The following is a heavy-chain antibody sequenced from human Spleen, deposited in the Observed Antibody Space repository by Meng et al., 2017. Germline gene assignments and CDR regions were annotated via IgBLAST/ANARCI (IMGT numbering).Heavy chain of an antibody. CDR1: GFTFSNYS. J-gene: IGHJ4*02. D-gene: IGHD2-15*01. Sequence: GESLKISCAASGFTFSNYSMNWVRQAPGKGLEWVSSISSSSSYIHYADSVKGRFTISRDNAKNSLYLQMNSLRAEDTAVYYCARIGYCIGGSCYFFAYWGQGTLVTVSS. V-gene: IGHV3-21*01. CDR3: ARIGYCIGGSCYFFAY. CDR2: ISSSSSYI.